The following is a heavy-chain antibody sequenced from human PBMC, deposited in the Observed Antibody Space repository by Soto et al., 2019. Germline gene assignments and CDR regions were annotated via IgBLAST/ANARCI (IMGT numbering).Heavy chain of an antibody. D-gene: IGHD6-13*01. CDR1: GGSISSGGYY. CDR2: IYYSGST. Sequence: QVQLQESGPGLVKPSQTLSLTCTVSGGSISSGGYYWSWIRQHPGKGLEWIGYIYYSGSTYCNPSLKSRVTISVDTSKNQFSLKLSSVTAADTAVYYCARSSRSSSWSLGGFDPWGQGTLVTVSS. CDR3: ARSSRSSSWSLGGFDP. J-gene: IGHJ5*02. V-gene: IGHV4-31*03.